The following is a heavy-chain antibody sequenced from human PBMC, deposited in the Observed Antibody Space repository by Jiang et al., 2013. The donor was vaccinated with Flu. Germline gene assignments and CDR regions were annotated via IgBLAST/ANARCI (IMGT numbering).Heavy chain of an antibody. CDR2: MSFDGSNG. V-gene: IGHV3-30*04. D-gene: IGHD6-13*01. J-gene: IGHJ4*02. CDR3: MGQAAVGLFDY. Sequence: CAASGFTFSTYVMHWVRQPPGRGLEWVAVMSFDGSNGYYADSVKGRFSISRDNSKNTLYLQMNSLRAEDTAFYYCMGQAAVGLFDYWGQGTLVTVSS. CDR1: GFTFSTYV.